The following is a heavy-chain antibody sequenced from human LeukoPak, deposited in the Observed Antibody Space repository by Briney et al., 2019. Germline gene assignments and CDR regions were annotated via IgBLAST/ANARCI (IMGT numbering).Heavy chain of an antibody. Sequence: GGSLRLSCAASGFTFSSYGMHWVRQAPGKGLEWVAFIRYDGTNKYYADSVKGRFTISRDNSKNTLYLQMNSLRADDTAVYYCAKDGSMGGTYLDYWGQGTLVTVSS. D-gene: IGHD1-26*01. CDR3: AKDGSMGGTYLDY. J-gene: IGHJ4*02. CDR2: IRYDGTNK. CDR1: GFTFSSYG. V-gene: IGHV3-30*02.